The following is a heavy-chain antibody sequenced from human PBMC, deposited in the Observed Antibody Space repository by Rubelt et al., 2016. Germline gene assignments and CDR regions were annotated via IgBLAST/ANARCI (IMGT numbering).Heavy chain of an antibody. V-gene: IGHV5-10-1*01. D-gene: IGHD3-22*01. CDR2: IDPSDSYT. CDR3: ARIDDSSGFYEKDY. CDR1: GYSFTSYW. Sequence: PGDSLRISCTGSGYSFTSYWISWVRQMPGKGLEWMGRIDPSDSYTNYSPSFQGHVTISADKSITTAYLQWSSLKASDTAMYYCARIDDSSGFYEKDYWGQGTLVTVSS. J-gene: IGHJ4*02.